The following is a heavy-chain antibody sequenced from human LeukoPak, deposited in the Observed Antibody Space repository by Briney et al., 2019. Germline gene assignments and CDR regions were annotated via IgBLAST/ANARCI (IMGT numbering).Heavy chain of an antibody. D-gene: IGHD3-22*01. CDR1: GYTXTSYG. V-gene: IGHV1-18*01. Sequence: ASVKVSCKASGYTXTSYGITWVRQAPGQGLEWMGWISAYNGNTNYAQNLQGRVTMTTDTSTSTAYMELRSLRSDDTAVYYCARRNYYDSSGYCDYWGQGTLVTVSS. CDR2: ISAYNGNT. CDR3: ARRNYYDSSGYCDY. J-gene: IGHJ4*02.